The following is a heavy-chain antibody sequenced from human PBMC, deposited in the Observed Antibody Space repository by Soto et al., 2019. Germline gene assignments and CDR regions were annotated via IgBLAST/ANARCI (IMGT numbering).Heavy chain of an antibody. J-gene: IGHJ4*02. CDR1: GFTFSNAW. CDR2: IKSKTDGGTT. CDR3: TTDFLVVAHNFDY. V-gene: IGHV3-15*07. Sequence: PGGSLRLSCAASGFTFSNAWMNWVRQAPGKGLEWVGRIKSKTDGGTTDYAAPVKGRFTISRDDSKNTLYLQMNSLKTEDTAVYYCTTDFLVVAHNFDYWGQGTLVTVSS. D-gene: IGHD3-22*01.